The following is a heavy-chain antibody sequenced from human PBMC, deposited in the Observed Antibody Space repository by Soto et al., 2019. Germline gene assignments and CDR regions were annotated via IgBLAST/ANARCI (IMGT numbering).Heavy chain of an antibody. CDR2: IYYSGST. J-gene: IGHJ4*02. CDR3: ARGILGATTPFDY. Sequence: QVQLQESGPGLVKPSETLSLTCSVFGGSISGFYWSWVRQPPGKGLEWIGYIYYSGSTNYCPSLKSRVTTSLDTWKNPLSLRLSSVTAADTAVYYCARGILGATTPFDYWGQGTLVTVSS. CDR1: GGSISGFY. D-gene: IGHD1-26*01. V-gene: IGHV4-59*01.